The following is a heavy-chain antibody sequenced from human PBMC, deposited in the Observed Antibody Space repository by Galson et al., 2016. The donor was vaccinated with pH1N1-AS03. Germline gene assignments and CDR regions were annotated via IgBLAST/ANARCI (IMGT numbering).Heavy chain of an antibody. D-gene: IGHD2-15*01. CDR1: GFSIRDHW. J-gene: IGHJ4*02. CDR2: IKEDGSEK. CDR3: GRVGRGGSPVDY. V-gene: IGHV3-7*03. Sequence: SLRLSCAASGFSIRDHWMGWFRQAPSKVLEWVTEIKEDGSEKHDVDSVKGRSIISRDNAKNSLYLQMNSLRADDTAVYYCGRVGRGGSPVDYWGQGTLSPSPQ.